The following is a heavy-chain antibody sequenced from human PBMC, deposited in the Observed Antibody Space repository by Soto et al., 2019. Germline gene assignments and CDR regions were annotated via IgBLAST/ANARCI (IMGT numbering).Heavy chain of an antibody. J-gene: IGHJ4*02. CDR3: VTGYSSSWYGNFDY. D-gene: IGHD6-13*01. CDR2: ISYDGNNK. V-gene: IGHV3-30-3*01. Sequence: GGSLRLSCAASGFTFSSYAMHWVRQAPGKGLEWVAGISYDGNNKYYADSVKGRFTISRDNSKNTLYLQMNSLRAEDTAVYYCVTGYSSSWYGNFDYWGQGTLVTVSS. CDR1: GFTFSSYA.